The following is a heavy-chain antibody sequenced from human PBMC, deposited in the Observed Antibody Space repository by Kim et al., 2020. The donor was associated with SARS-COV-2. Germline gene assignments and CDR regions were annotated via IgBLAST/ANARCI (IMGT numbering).Heavy chain of an antibody. CDR2: FDPEDGET. J-gene: IGHJ6*02. D-gene: IGHD2-15*01. CDR3: ATAGLYCSGGSCYSDYYYGMDV. CDR1: GYTLTELS. Sequence: ASVKISCKVSGYTLTELSMHWVRQAPGKGLEWMGGFDPEDGETIYAQKFQGRVTMNEDTSTDTAYMELSSLRSEDTAVYYCATAGLYCSGGSCYSDYYYGMDVWGQGTTVTVSS. V-gene: IGHV1-24*01.